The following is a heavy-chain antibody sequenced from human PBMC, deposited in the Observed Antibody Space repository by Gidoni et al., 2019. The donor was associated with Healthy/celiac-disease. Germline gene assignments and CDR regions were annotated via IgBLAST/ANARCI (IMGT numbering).Heavy chain of an antibody. J-gene: IGHJ5*02. CDR1: GFTFSSYA. Sequence: QVQLVESGGGVVQPGRSLRLPCAASGFTFSSYAMHWVRQAPGKGLEWVAVISYDGSNKYYADSVKGRFTISRDNSKNTLYLQMNSLRAEDTAVYYCARSGFTTIFGVVITWGQGTLVTVSS. CDR2: ISYDGSNK. D-gene: IGHD3-3*01. V-gene: IGHV3-30-3*01. CDR3: ARSGFTTIFGVVIT.